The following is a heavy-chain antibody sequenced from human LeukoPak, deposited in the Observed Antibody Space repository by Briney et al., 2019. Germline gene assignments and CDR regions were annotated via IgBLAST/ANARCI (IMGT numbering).Heavy chain of an antibody. CDR2: ISGSGGGT. J-gene: IGHJ4*02. D-gene: IGHD3-10*01. CDR3: AKRGVVIRVVLVGFHKEAYYFDS. Sequence: GSLRLSCAVSGITLSNYGMSWVRQAPGKGLEWVAGISGSGGGTNYADSVKGRFTISRDNPKNTLHLQMNSLRAEDTAVYFCAKRGVVIRVVLVGFHKEAYYFDSWGQGALVTVSS. CDR1: GITLSNYG. V-gene: IGHV3-23*01.